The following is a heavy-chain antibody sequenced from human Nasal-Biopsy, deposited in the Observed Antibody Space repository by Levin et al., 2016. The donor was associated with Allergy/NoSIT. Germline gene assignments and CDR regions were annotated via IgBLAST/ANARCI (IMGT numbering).Heavy chain of an antibody. Sequence: GGSLRLSCAASGFSVSHNYMSWVRQAPGKGLECVSVINNGDGTYYAGSVKGRFTISRDKSKNTLYLQMDSLRAEDTAVYYCARDLQDGSGSYALDYWGQGTLVTVSS. J-gene: IGHJ4*02. V-gene: IGHV3-66*01. CDR2: INNGDGT. CDR3: ARDLQDGSGSYALDY. D-gene: IGHD3-10*01. CDR1: GFSVSHNY.